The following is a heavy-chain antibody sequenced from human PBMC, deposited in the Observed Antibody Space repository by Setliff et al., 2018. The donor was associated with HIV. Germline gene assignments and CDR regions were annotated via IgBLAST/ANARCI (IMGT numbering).Heavy chain of an antibody. V-gene: IGHV4-34*01. Sequence: SETLSLTCAVYGGSFSDHNWSWIRRSPGRRLEWIGEINYSGGTNYNPSLKSRVTISADTSKNQCSRKRRSVTAGDTGIYYCSRGIVQRQWLRSLIFYYYMDVWANGTMVTVSS. CDR2: INYSGGT. J-gene: IGHJ6*04. D-gene: IGHD5-12*01. CDR1: GGSFSDHN. CDR3: SRGIVQRQWLRSLIFYYYMDV.